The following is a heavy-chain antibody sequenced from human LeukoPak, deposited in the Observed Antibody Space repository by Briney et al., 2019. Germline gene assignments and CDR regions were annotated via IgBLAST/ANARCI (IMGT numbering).Heavy chain of an antibody. CDR3: ARRREKMVRGVTANWFDP. J-gene: IGHJ5*02. D-gene: IGHD3-10*01. V-gene: IGHV4-59*08. CDR2: IYYSGST. CDR1: GGSISSYY. Sequence: SETLSLTCTVSGGSISSYYWSWIRQPPGKGLEWIGYIYYSGSTNYNPSLKSRVTISVDTSKNQFSLKLSSVTAADTAVYYCARRREKMVRGVTANWFDPWGQGTLVTVSS.